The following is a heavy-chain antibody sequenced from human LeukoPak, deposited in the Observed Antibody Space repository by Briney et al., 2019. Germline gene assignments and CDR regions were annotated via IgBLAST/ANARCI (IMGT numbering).Heavy chain of an antibody. CDR1: CYTFTSYG. D-gene: IGHD7-27*01. Sequence: ASVKVSCKASCYTFTSYGISWVRQAPGQGLEWMGWISAYNGNTNYAQKLQGRVTMTTDTSTSTAYMELRSLRSDDTAVYYCARLLTGFPYYYYYGMDVWGQGTTVTVSS. CDR2: ISAYNGNT. J-gene: IGHJ6*02. V-gene: IGHV1-18*01. CDR3: ARLLTGFPYYYYYGMDV.